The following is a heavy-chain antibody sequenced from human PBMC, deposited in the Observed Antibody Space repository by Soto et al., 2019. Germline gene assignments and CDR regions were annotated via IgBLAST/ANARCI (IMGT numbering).Heavy chain of an antibody. V-gene: IGHV3-30-3*01. D-gene: IGHD2-15*01. CDR1: GFTFRIYA. CDR2: ISYDGSNK. CDR3: ARGDREDIAVVIGARPGEYGVDV. Sequence: QVQLVESGGGVVQPGRSLRLSCAASGFTFRIYAMHWVRQAPGKRLECVAVISYDGSNKFYRDSVTGRFTISRDKSKNTLYLQINSLRYEDTAVYYCARGDREDIAVVIGARPGEYGVDVWGQGTTVTVSS. J-gene: IGHJ6*02.